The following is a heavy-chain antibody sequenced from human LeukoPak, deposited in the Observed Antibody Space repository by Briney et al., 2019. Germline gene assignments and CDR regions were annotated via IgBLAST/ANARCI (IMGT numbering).Heavy chain of an antibody. D-gene: IGHD6-19*01. V-gene: IGHV5-51*01. CDR1: GFNFNNYW. Sequence: GESLKISCEASGFNFNNYWVGWVRQMPGKGLEWMGIIYPGDYDTRYSPSFQGHVTISVDKSISTAYLQWRSLRASDTAMYYCARGDTEVAATADFWGQGTLVTVSS. CDR3: ARGDTEVAATADF. J-gene: IGHJ4*02. CDR2: IYPGDYDT.